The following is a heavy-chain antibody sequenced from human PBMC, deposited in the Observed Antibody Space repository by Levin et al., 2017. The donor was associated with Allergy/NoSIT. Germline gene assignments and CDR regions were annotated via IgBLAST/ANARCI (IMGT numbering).Heavy chain of an antibody. Sequence: PGGSLRLSCAASGFSFSAFGMHWVRQAPGKGLEWVAVISYDGNDKYYADSVKGRFTISRDTPKNMLYLQMNSLRTEDTAVYYCVKDIVFGTSSWALDYWGQGALVTVSS. J-gene: IGHJ4*02. CDR2: ISYDGNDK. CDR1: GFSFSAFG. CDR3: VKDIVFGTSSWALDY. D-gene: IGHD6-13*01. V-gene: IGHV3-30*18.